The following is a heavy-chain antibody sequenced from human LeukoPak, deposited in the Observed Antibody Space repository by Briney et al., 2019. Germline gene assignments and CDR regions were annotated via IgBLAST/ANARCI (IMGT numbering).Heavy chain of an antibody. V-gene: IGHV3-7*01. D-gene: IGHD6-25*01. J-gene: IGHJ6*02. Sequence: GGSLRLSCAASGFNFRGYWMTWVRQAPGEGLQWVACIKQDGSDSYHVDSVKGRFTISRDNAKNSLFLQMNNLRAADTAIYYCAKNIAAPWRLDYRYYGMDEWGQGTTVTVSS. CDR1: GFNFRGYW. CDR2: IKQDGSDS. CDR3: AKNIAAPWRLDYRYYGMDE.